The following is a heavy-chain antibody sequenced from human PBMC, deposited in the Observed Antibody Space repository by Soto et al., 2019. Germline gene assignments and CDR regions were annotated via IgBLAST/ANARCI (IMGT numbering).Heavy chain of an antibody. V-gene: IGHV4-4*02. J-gene: IGHJ4*02. Sequence: SETLSLTCTVSGDSMTSSNWWNWVRQPPGKGLEWIGEAHHSGRTNYNPSLRSRVTISVDKSQNHFSLQLTSVTAADTAVYYCARSEATALDYWGQGTLVTSPQ. CDR2: AHHSGRT. CDR3: ARSEATALDY. CDR1: GDSMTSSNW.